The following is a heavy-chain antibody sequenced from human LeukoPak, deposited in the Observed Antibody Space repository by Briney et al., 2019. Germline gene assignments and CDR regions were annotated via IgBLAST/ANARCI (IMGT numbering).Heavy chain of an antibody. CDR1: GFTFGDYA. CDR3: TRKHDYGDYDESDFDY. D-gene: IGHD4-17*01. V-gene: IGHV3-49*04. CDR2: IRSKAYGGTT. Sequence: GRSLRLSCTASGFTFGDYAMSWVRQAPGKGLEWVGFIRSKAYGGTTEYAASVKGRFTISRDDSKSIAYLQMNSLNTVDTAVYYCTRKHDYGDYDESDFDYWGQGTLATVSS. J-gene: IGHJ4*02.